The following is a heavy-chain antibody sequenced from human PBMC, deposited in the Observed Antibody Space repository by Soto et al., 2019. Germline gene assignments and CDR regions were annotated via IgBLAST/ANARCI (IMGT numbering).Heavy chain of an antibody. J-gene: IGHJ6*02. CDR3: ARGGPTVTTSSGFHTRGGMDV. CDR1: GGSFSGYY. CDR2: INHSGST. Sequence: PSETLSLTCAVYGGSFSGYYWSWIRQPPGKGLEWIGEINHSGSTNYNPSLKSRVTISVDTSKNQFSLKLSSVTAADTAVYYCARGGPTVTTSSGFHTRGGMDVWGQGTTVTVSS. V-gene: IGHV4-34*01. D-gene: IGHD4-17*01.